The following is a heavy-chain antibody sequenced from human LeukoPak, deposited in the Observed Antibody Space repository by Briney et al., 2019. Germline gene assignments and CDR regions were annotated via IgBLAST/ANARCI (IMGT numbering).Heavy chain of an antibody. Sequence: GGSLRLSCTTSGFTFSDYAMSWVRQAPGKGLEWVSGISGSGGSIRYADSVKGRFIISRDNSKNTLYLQMNSLRAEDTAVYYCAKGGDGYNYYFDYWGQETLVTVSS. CDR3: AKGGDGYNYYFDY. CDR1: GFTFSDYA. D-gene: IGHD5-24*01. J-gene: IGHJ4*02. V-gene: IGHV3-23*01. CDR2: ISGSGGSI.